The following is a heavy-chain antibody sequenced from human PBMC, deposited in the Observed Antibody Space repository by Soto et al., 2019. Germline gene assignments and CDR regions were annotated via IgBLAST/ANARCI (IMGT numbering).Heavy chain of an antibody. D-gene: IGHD3-16*02. Sequence: QLQLQESGPGLVKPSETLSLTCTVSGGFISRRNQYLGWIRQPPGKGLEWVGSASYSGTTYHNPSLESRLTISADTAKNHFSLRLSSVTAADTAVYDCACGNDYVRESNRHYYCDHWGQGALVTVSS. V-gene: IGHV4-39*02. CDR2: ASYSGTT. CDR1: GGFISRRNQY. CDR3: ACGNDYVRESNRHYYCDH. J-gene: IGHJ4*02.